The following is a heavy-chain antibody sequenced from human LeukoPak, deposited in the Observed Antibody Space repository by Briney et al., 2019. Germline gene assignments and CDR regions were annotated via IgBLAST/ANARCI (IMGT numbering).Heavy chain of an antibody. CDR3: ASYGGNSEGFDY. D-gene: IGHD4-23*01. CDR2: INHSGST. CDR1: GGSFSGYY. Sequence: SEILSLTCAVYGGSFSGYYWSWIRQPPGKGLEWIGEINHSGSTNYNPSLKSRVTISVDTSKNQFSLKLSSVTAADTAVYYCASYGGNSEGFDYWGQGTLVTVSS. V-gene: IGHV4-34*01. J-gene: IGHJ4*02.